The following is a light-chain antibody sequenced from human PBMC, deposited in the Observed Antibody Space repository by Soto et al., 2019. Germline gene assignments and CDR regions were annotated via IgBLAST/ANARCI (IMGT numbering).Light chain of an antibody. J-gene: IGKJ5*01. V-gene: IGKV3-11*01. CDR3: QQRTNWPTST. CDR1: QIVRSN. Sequence: EIVLTQSPATLSLSPGERATLSCRASQIVRSNLAWYQQKPGQAPRLLIHDASSRATGIPDRFSGSGSGTDFTLTISSLEPEDSAVYYCQQRTNWPTSTFGQGTRLEIK. CDR2: DAS.